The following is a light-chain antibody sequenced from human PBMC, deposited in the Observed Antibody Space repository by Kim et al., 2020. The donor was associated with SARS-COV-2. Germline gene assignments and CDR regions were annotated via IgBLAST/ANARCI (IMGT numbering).Light chain of an antibody. CDR2: WAS. Sequence: ATINCKSSQSVLYSSNNKNYLAWYQQKPGQSPKLLIYWASTRESGVPDRFSGSGSETDFTLTISSLQAEDVALYYCQQYYSTPLTFGGGTKMDIK. CDR3: QQYYSTPLT. V-gene: IGKV4-1*01. J-gene: IGKJ4*01. CDR1: QSVLYSSNNKNY.